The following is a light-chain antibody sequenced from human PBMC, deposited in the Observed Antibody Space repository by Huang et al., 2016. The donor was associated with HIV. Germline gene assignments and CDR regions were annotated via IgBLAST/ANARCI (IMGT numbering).Light chain of an antibody. V-gene: IGKV3-20*01. J-gene: IGKJ5*01. Sequence: EIVLTQSPCTLFLSPGERATLPCRASQNINSAYLAWYQQKPGQAPSLLIYGASNRATGVPDRFSGRGSGTDFTLTINRLERDDFAVFYCQQYDTSPLTFGQGTRLEIK. CDR2: GAS. CDR1: QNINSAY. CDR3: QQYDTSPLT.